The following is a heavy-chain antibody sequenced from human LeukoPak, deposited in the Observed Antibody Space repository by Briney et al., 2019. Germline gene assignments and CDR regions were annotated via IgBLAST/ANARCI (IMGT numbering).Heavy chain of an antibody. Sequence: SVKVSCKVSGGTFSRYAISWVRQAPGQGLEWMGGIIPIFGTTNYAQKFQGRVTITADESTSTAYMELSSLRSEDMAVYYCARGGRPGDAFDIWGQGTMVTVSS. CDR3: ARGGRPGDAFDI. J-gene: IGHJ3*02. CDR1: GGTFSRYA. V-gene: IGHV1-69*13. CDR2: IIPIFGTT.